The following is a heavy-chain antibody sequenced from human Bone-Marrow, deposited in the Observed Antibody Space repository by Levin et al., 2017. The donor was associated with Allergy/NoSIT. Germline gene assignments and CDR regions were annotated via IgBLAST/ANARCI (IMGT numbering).Heavy chain of an antibody. Sequence: PGGSLRLSCVASGFTVGRYGITWVRQAPGKGLEWVSGFSGGSGDTHYADSVKGRFSISRDDSKNTVYLQMNNLRVEDAAVYFCAKWNGYGDAWGQGTLVTVSS. J-gene: IGHJ5*02. D-gene: IGHD1-1*01. CDR1: GFTVGRYG. CDR3: AKWNGYGDA. CDR2: FSGGSGDT. V-gene: IGHV3-23*01.